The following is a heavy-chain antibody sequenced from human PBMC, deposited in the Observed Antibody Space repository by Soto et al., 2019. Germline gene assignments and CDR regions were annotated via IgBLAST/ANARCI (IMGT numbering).Heavy chain of an antibody. J-gene: IGHJ1*01. CDR2: IYWDDDK. CDR3: AHNRDSSGYYSEYFQP. CDR1: GFSLSTSGVG. V-gene: IGHV2-5*02. D-gene: IGHD3-22*01. Sequence: QITLKESGPPLVQPTQTLTLTCTFSGFSLSTSGVGVGWIRQPPGKALEWLALIYWDDDKRDSPSLKSRLTITKDTTKNQVVLTMTNMDPVDTATYYSAHNRDSSGYYSEYFQPWGQGTLVTVSS.